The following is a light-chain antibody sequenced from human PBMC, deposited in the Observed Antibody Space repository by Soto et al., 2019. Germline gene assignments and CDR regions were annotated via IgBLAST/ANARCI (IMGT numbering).Light chain of an antibody. V-gene: IGKV1-9*01. J-gene: IGKJ5*01. CDR3: QQYNTYPIT. Sequence: DIQLTQSPSFLSASVGDRVTITCRASQGISSYLAWYQQKPGKAPNLLIYDASSLQGGVPSGFSGSGSGTDFTLTITSLQPEDFATYYCQQYNTYPITFGQGTRLEIK. CDR2: DAS. CDR1: QGISSY.